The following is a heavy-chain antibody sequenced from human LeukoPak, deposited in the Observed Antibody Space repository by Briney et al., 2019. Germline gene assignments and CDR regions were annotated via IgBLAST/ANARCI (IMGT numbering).Heavy chain of an antibody. Sequence: PSETLSLTCTVSGGSISSSSYYWGWIRQPPGKGLEWIGSIYYSGSTYYNPSLKSRVTISVDRSKNQFSLKLSSVTAADTAVYYCARAGVDCSSTSCYTAAFDIWGQGTMVTVSS. D-gene: IGHD2-2*02. CDR2: IYYSGST. CDR3: ARAGVDCSSTSCYTAAFDI. V-gene: IGHV4-39*07. J-gene: IGHJ3*02. CDR1: GGSISSSSYY.